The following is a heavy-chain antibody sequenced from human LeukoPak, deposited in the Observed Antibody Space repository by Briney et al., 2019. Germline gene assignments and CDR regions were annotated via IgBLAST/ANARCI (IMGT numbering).Heavy chain of an antibody. D-gene: IGHD5-18*01. Sequence: XAXGQGLXXXXXIIPIFGTANYAQKFQGRVTITADESTSTAYMELSSLRSEDTAVYYRARVGYSYGYVGAFDYWGQGTLVTVSS. J-gene: IGHJ4*02. CDR3: ARVGYSYGYVGAFDY. CDR2: IIPIFGTA. V-gene: IGHV1-69*01.